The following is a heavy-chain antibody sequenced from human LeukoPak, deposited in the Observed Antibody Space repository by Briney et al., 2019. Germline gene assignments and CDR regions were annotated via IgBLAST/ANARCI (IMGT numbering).Heavy chain of an antibody. CDR3: ARAGYSSSWFESYFDY. CDR1: GGTFSSYA. J-gene: IGHJ4*02. CDR2: IIPIFGTA. V-gene: IGHV1-69*13. Sequence: GASVKVSCKASGGTFSSYAISWVRQAPGQGLEWMGGIIPIFGTANYAQKFQGRVTITADEPTSTAYVELSSLRSEDTAAYYCARAGYSSSWFESYFDYWGQGTLVTVSS. D-gene: IGHD6-13*01.